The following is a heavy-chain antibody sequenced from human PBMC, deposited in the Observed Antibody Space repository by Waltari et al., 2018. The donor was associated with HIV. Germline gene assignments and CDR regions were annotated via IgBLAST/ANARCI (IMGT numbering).Heavy chain of an antibody. CDR3: ARDIVSSHAY. CDR2: ISYDGGSK. J-gene: IGHJ4*02. CDR1: GFTFSRYA. Sequence: QVQLVESGGGVVQPGRSLRLSCAASGFTFSRYAMHWVRQAPGKGLEWVTVISYDGGSKYYADSVKGRFTISRDNSKNTLYLQRNSLRAEDTAVYYCARDIVSSHAYWGQGDLVTVSS. V-gene: IGHV3-30*01. D-gene: IGHD3-16*02.